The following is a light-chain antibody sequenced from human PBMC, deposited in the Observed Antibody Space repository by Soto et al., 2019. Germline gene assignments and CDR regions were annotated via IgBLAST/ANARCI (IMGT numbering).Light chain of an antibody. J-gene: IGLJ3*02. V-gene: IGLV4-60*02. Sequence: QPVLTQSSSASASLGSSVTLTCTLSSGHSSYIIAWHQQQPGKAPRYLMKLEGSGSYNKGSGVPDRFSGSSSGAARYLTISILHVEDAAYYYCENWDSNTRVFGGGTKLTVL. CDR1: SGHSSYI. CDR2: LEGSGSY. CDR3: ENWDSNTRV.